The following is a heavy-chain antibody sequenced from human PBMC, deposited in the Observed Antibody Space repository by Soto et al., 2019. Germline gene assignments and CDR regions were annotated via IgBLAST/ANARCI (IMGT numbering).Heavy chain of an antibody. CDR3: ARETRDCSGGSCYPDY. CDR2: IIPILGIA. V-gene: IGHV1-69*08. Sequence: QVQLVQSGAEVKKPGSSVKVSCKASGGTFSSYTISWVRQAPGQGLEWMGRIIPILGIANYAQKFQGRVTITADKSTSTAYMELSSLRSEDTAVYYCARETRDCSGGSCYPDYWGQGTLVTVSS. CDR1: GGTFSSYT. D-gene: IGHD2-15*01. J-gene: IGHJ4*02.